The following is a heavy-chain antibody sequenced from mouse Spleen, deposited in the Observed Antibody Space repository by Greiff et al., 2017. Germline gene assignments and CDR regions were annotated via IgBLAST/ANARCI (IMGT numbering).Heavy chain of an antibody. CDR2: ISNGGGST. J-gene: IGHJ3*01. CDR1: GFTFSDYY. Sequence: EVQLQESGGGLVQPGGSLKLSCATSGFTFSDYYMYWVRQTPEKRLEWVAYISNGGGSTYYPDTVKGRFTISRDNAKNTLYLQMSRLKSEDTAMYYCARLRTSWFAYWGQGTLVTVSA. V-gene: IGHV5-12*02. CDR3: ARLRTSWFAY.